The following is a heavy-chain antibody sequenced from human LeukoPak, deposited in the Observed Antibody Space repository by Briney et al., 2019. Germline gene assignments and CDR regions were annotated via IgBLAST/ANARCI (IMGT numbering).Heavy chain of an antibody. CDR3: ARDLGYCSSTSCYGLSGFDY. Sequence: ASVKVSCKASGYTFTSYGISWVRQAPGQGLEWMGWISAYNGNTNYAQKLQGRVTMTTDTSTSTAYMELRSLRSDDTAVYYCARDLGYCSSTSCYGLSGFDYWGQGTLVTVSS. CDR2: ISAYNGNT. CDR1: GYTFTSYG. J-gene: IGHJ4*02. V-gene: IGHV1-18*01. D-gene: IGHD2-2*01.